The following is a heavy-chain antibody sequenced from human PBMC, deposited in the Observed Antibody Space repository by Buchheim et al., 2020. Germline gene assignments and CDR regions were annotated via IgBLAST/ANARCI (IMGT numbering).Heavy chain of an antibody. J-gene: IGHJ6*03. Sequence: EVQLVESGGGLVQPGGSLRLSCAASGFTFSSYWMSWVRQAPGKGLEWVANIKQDGSEKYYVDSVKGRFTISRDNAKNSLYLQMNSLRAEDTAVYYCARVRSYGYYSSKYYYYYYMDVWGKGTT. CDR2: IKQDGSEK. V-gene: IGHV3-7*01. D-gene: IGHD5-18*01. CDR1: GFTFSSYW. CDR3: ARVRSYGYYSSKYYYYYYMDV.